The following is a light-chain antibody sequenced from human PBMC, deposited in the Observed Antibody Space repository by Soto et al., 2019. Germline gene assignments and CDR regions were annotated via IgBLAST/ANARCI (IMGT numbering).Light chain of an antibody. Sequence: DIVMTQSPDSLAVSLGERATINCKSSQSVLYSSNNKNYLAWYQQKPGQPPKLLIYWASTRESGVPDRFSGSGSGTDFTLTISSLQAEDVAVYYCQQYYSTLRTFGQGTKVKSN. CDR1: QSVLYSSNNKNY. CDR3: QQYYSTLRT. V-gene: IGKV4-1*01. CDR2: WAS. J-gene: IGKJ1*01.